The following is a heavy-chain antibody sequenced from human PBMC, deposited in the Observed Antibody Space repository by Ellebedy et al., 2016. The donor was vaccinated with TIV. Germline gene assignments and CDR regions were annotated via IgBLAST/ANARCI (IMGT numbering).Heavy chain of an antibody. V-gene: IGHV3-7*01. D-gene: IGHD3-3*02. CDR3: ARAHF. J-gene: IGHJ4*02. CDR1: GFTFRSEW. Sequence: GESLKISCVASGFTFRSEWMSWVRQAPGQGLEWVANIKEAGCEKDYVDLVKGRLTISRDNAKNSLYLQMNNLRVEDTAVYYCARAHFWGQGTLVTVSS. CDR2: IKEAGCEK.